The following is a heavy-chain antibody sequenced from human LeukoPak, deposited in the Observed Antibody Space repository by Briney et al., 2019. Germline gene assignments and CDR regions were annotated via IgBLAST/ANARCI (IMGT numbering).Heavy chain of an antibody. CDR3: ARHGLSNSYYYYYMDV. CDR1: GGSISSGGYY. J-gene: IGHJ6*03. Sequence: PSQTLSLTCTVSGGSISSGGYYWSWIRQHPGKGLEWIGYIYYSGSTYYNPSLKSRLTISVDTSKNQFSLKLSSVTAADTAVYYCARHGLSNSYYYYYMDVWGKGTTVTVSS. V-gene: IGHV4-31*03. D-gene: IGHD4-11*01. CDR2: IYYSGST.